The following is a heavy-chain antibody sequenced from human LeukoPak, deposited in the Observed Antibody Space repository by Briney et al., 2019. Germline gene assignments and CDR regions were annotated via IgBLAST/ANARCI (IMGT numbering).Heavy chain of an antibody. CDR1: GGSISSYY. D-gene: IGHD2-15*01. V-gene: IGHV4-59*01. J-gene: IGHJ4*02. CDR3: ARGGGYCSGGSCRIDY. Sequence: SETLSLTCTVSGGSISSYYWSWIRQPPGKGLEWIGYIYYSGSTNYNPSLKSRVTISVDTSKNQFSLKLSSVTAADTAVYYCARGGGYCSGGSCRIDYWGQGTLVTVSS. CDR2: IYYSGST.